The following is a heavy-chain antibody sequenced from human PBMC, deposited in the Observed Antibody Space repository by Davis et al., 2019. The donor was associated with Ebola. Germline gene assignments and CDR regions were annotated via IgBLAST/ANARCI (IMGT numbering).Heavy chain of an antibody. CDR3: AIPDCSGANCYSVYIKN. Sequence: GGSLRLSCTASGFSLGTYAMNWVRQAPGKGLEWVSGISGSDGNTYYADSVKGRLTISRDSSKNMLLLQMNSLRAEDTAVYYCAIPDCSGANCYSVYIKNWGQGTLVTVSS. D-gene: IGHD2-15*01. V-gene: IGHV3-23*01. CDR2: ISGSDGNT. CDR1: GFSLGTYA. J-gene: IGHJ4*02.